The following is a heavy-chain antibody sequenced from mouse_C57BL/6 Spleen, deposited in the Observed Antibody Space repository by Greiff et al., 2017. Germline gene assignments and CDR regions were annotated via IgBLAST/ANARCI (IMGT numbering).Heavy chain of an antibody. CDR1: GFTFSDYG. Sequence: EVKVVESGGGLVKPGGSLKLSCAASGFTFSDYGMHWVRQAPEKGLEWVAYISSGSSTIYYADTVKGRFTISRDNAKNTLFLQMTSLRSEDTAMYYCARLLSWAFDYWGQGTTLTVSS. D-gene: IGHD4-1*01. CDR3: ARLLSWAFDY. CDR2: ISSGSSTI. V-gene: IGHV5-17*01. J-gene: IGHJ2*01.